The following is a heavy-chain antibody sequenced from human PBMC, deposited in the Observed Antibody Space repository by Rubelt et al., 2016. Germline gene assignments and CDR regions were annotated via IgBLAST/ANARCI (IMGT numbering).Heavy chain of an antibody. CDR3: ARDDGARLFNY. CDR1: GYTFTSYA. J-gene: IGHJ4*02. CDR2: INTNTGNP. Sequence: QVQLVQSGAEVKEPGASVKVSCKASGYTFTSYAMNWVRQAPGQGLEWMGWINTNTGNPTYAQGFTGRFVFSLDTSVSTAYLQITRLQAEDTAVYYCARDDGARLFNYWGQGTLVTVSS. V-gene: IGHV7-4-1*02. D-gene: IGHD4/OR15-4a*01.